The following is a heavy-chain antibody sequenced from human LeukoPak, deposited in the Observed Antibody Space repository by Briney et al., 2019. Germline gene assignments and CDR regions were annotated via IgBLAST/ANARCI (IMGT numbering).Heavy chain of an antibody. CDR2: IYYSGST. J-gene: IGHJ4*02. Sequence: SETLSLTCTVSGGSISSSSYYWGWIRQPPGKGLEWIGSIYYSGSTYYNPSLKSRVTISVDTSKNQFSLKLSSVTAADTAVYYCARSTPPPGIAVYDYWGQGTLVTVSS. CDR3: ARSTPPPGIAVYDY. CDR1: GGSISSSSYY. V-gene: IGHV4-39*07. D-gene: IGHD6-19*01.